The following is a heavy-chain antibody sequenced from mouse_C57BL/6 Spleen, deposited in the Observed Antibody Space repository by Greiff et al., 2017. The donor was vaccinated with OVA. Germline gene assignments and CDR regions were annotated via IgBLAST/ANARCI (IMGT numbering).Heavy chain of an antibody. V-gene: IGHV10-3*01. Sequence: EVQLVESGGGLVQPKGSLKLSCAASGFTFNTYAMHWVRQAPGKGLEWVARIRSKSSNYATYYADSVKARFTISRDDSQSMLYLQMNNLKTEDTAMYYCVRAQTGTRYFDVWGTGTTVTVSS. D-gene: IGHD4-1*01. J-gene: IGHJ1*03. CDR1: GFTFNTYA. CDR3: VRAQTGTRYFDV. CDR2: IRSKSSNYAT.